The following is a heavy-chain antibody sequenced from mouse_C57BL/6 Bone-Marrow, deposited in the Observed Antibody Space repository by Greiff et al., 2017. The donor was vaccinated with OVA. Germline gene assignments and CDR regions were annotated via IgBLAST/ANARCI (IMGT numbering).Heavy chain of an antibody. Sequence: EVKLVESGAGLVKPGGSLKLSCAASGFTFSSYSMSWVRQTPEQRLEWVATISDGGSYTYYTDNVKGRYTITIDNATNNPYLQMSHLKSEDTAMYYCARGGLVRTLWYFDGWGTGTTVTVSS. J-gene: IGHJ1*03. CDR3: ARGGLVRTLWYFDG. D-gene: IGHD2-3*01. CDR2: ISDGGSYT. CDR1: GFTFSSYS. V-gene: IGHV5-4*03.